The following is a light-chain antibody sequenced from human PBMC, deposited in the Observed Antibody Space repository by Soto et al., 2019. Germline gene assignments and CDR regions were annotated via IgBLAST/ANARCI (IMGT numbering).Light chain of an antibody. J-gene: IGLJ3*02. CDR1: SSNIGAGYD. Sequence: QSVLTQPPSVSGAPGQRVTISCTGSSSNIGAGYDVHWYQQLPGTAPKLLIYGNSNRPSGVPHRFSGSKSGTSASLAITGLQDEDDADYYCQSYDSSMSGCVFGGGTKLTVL. V-gene: IGLV1-40*01. CDR2: GNS. CDR3: QSYDSSMSGCV.